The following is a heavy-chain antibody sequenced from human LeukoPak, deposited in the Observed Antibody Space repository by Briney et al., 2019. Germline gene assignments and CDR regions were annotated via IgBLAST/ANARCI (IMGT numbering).Heavy chain of an antibody. CDR3: ARGPTRANSTDY. Sequence: GGSLRLSCATSGFTFSAYSMIWVRQTPGKGLECLSYITSSSDSIHYADSVRGRFTVSRDNAKNSLYLQMNSLRAEDTAVYYCARGPTRANSTDYWGQGALVTVSS. CDR2: ITSSSDSI. V-gene: IGHV3-48*04. J-gene: IGHJ4*02. CDR1: GFTFSAYS. D-gene: IGHD2/OR15-2a*01.